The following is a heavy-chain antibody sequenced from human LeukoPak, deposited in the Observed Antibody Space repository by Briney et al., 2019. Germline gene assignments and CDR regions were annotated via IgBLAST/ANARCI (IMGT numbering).Heavy chain of an antibody. J-gene: IGHJ6*03. V-gene: IGHV4-30-2*01. Sequence: SETLSLTCTVSGGSISSGGYYWSWIRQPPGKGLEWIGYIYHSGSTYYNPSLKSQVTISVDRSKNQFSLKLSSVTSADTAVYYCATRPTPPYYYYYMDVWAKGTTVTVSS. D-gene: IGHD4-23*01. CDR2: IYHSGST. CDR3: ATRPTPPYYYYYMDV. CDR1: GGSISSGGYY.